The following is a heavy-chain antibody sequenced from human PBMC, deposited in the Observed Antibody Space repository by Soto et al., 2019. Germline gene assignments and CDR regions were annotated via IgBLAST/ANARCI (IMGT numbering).Heavy chain of an antibody. CDR2: ISAYNGNP. Sequence: ASVKVSCKASGYTFSNYGISWVRQAPGPGLEWMGWISAYNGNPNYAQKLQGRVNMTTDTSTSTAYMELRSLRSDDTAVYYCASRSGQLPYYFDYWGQGTLVTVSS. V-gene: IGHV1-18*01. CDR1: GYTFSNYG. D-gene: IGHD6-6*01. J-gene: IGHJ4*02. CDR3: ASRSGQLPYYFDY.